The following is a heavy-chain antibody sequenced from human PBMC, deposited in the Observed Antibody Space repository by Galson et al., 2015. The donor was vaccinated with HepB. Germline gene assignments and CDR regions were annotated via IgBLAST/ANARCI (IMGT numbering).Heavy chain of an antibody. Sequence: SLRLSSGAAGFSFSSYAMRWVRQAPRKGLEWLTAISGSGGSTYYTDSVKSRFTISRDNSKNTLYLQMNSLRAEDTAVYYCAKDRLRLGELSSFDYWGQGTLVTVSS. V-gene: IGHV3-23*01. D-gene: IGHD3-16*02. CDR3: AKDRLRLGELSSFDY. CDR2: ISGSGGST. CDR1: GFSFSSYA. J-gene: IGHJ4*02.